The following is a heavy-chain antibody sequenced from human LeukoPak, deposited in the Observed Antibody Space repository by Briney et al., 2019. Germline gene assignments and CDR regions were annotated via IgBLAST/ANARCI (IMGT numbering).Heavy chain of an antibody. V-gene: IGHV3-9*01. CDR1: GFTFEDYA. Sequence: GGSLRLSCAASGFTFEDYAMHWVRQAPGKGLEWVSGISWNSGSIGYADSVKGRFTISRDNAKNSLYLQMNSLRAEDTALYYCAKDFTNYYYYGMDVWGQGTTVTVSS. D-gene: IGHD3-10*01. CDR2: ISWNSGSI. CDR3: AKDFTNYYYYGMDV. J-gene: IGHJ6*02.